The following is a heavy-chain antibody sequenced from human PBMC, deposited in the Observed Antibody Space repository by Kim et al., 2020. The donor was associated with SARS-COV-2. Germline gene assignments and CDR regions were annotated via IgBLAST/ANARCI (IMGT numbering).Heavy chain of an antibody. J-gene: IGHJ4*02. CDR3: ARHSGYCSSASSYFSPNFDY. D-gene: IGHD2-2*01. V-gene: IGHV4-39*01. CDR2: MYYSGST. Sequence: SETLSLTCTVSGGSISSNSYYWGWIRQPPGKGLEWIGSMYYSGSTYYNPSLKSRVTISVDTSKNQLSLKLSSVTASDTAVYYCARHSGYCSSASSYFSPNFDYWGQGTLVTVSS. CDR1: GGSISSNSYY.